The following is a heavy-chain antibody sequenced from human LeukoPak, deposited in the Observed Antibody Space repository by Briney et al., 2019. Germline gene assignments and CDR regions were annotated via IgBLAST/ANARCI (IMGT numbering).Heavy chain of an antibody. Sequence: SETLSLTCTVSGGSISSYYWSWIRQPPGKGLEWIGYIYYSGSTNYNPSLKSRVTISVDTSKSQFSLKLSSVTAADTAVYYCAISSGWYYFDYWGQGTLVTVSS. D-gene: IGHD6-19*01. CDR3: AISSGWYYFDY. V-gene: IGHV4-59*08. J-gene: IGHJ4*02. CDR2: IYYSGST. CDR1: GGSISSYY.